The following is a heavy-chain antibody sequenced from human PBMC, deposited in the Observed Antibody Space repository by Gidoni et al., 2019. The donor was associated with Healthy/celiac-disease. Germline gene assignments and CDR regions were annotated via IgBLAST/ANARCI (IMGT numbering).Heavy chain of an antibody. D-gene: IGHD3-3*01. V-gene: IGHV4-34*01. CDR2: INHSGST. J-gene: IGHJ4*02. CDR1: GGSFSGYS. Sequence: QVQLQQWGAGLLKPSETLSLTCAVYGGSFSGYSWSWIRQPPGKGLEWIGEINHSGSTNYNPSLKSRVTISVDTSKNQFSLKLSSVTAADTAVYYCARASNYDFWSAPREDRFDYWGQGTLVTVSS. CDR3: ARASNYDFWSAPREDRFDY.